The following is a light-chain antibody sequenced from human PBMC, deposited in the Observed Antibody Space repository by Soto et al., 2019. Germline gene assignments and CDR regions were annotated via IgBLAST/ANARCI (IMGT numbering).Light chain of an antibody. CDR1: QSVSSN. CDR3: QQYHNWPPLT. J-gene: IGKJ4*01. CDR2: GAS. Sequence: VMTQSPDTLSLYAGDRATLSCRASQSVSSNLAWYQQKPGQAPRLLIYGASARATGVPGRFSGSGSGTEFTLIISSLESEDSAIYYCQQYHNWPPLTFGGGTKVEIK. V-gene: IGKV3-15*01.